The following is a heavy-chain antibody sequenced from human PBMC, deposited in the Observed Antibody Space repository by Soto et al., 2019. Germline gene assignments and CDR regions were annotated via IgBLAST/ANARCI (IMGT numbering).Heavy chain of an antibody. D-gene: IGHD3-9*01. J-gene: IGHJ6*03. CDR3: ARDSLLTGYYSYYYYYYMDV. Sequence: GGSMRLSCAGSGFTFSDYYMSWIRQAPGKGLEWVSYISSSGSTIYYADSVKGRFTISRDNAKNSLYLQMNSLRAEDTAVYYCARDSLLTGYYSYYYYYYMDVWGKGTTVTVSS. V-gene: IGHV3-11*01. CDR2: ISSSGSTI. CDR1: GFTFSDYY.